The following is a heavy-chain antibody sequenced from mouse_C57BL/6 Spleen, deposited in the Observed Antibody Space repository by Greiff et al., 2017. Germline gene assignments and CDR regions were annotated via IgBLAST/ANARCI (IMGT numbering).Heavy chain of an antibody. D-gene: IGHD1-1*01. V-gene: IGHV5-9*01. CDR1: GFTFSSYT. CDR3: ARREDGSSYDY. J-gene: IGHJ2*01. Sequence: EVKLMESGGGLVKPGGSLKLSCAASGFTFSSYTMSWVRQTPEKRLEWVATISGGGGNTYYPDSVTGRFTISRDTAKNTLYLQMCSLRSEDTALYYCARREDGSSYDYWGQGTTLTVSS. CDR2: ISGGGGNT.